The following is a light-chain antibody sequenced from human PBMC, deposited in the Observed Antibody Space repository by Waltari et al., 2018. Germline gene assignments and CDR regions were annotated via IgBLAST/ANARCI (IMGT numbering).Light chain of an antibody. J-gene: IGLJ1*01. CDR3: ASWDESHYV. V-gene: IGLV1-47*01. CDR2: RNN. CDR1: PSTLGSNY. Sequence: QSVLTPPPSASATPGQRVTISCAESPSTLGSNYLYWYQQLPGSAPKLLIYRNNLRPSGVPDRFSASKYGTLASLVISGLRSEDEGVYYCASWDESHYVFGGGTTVTVL.